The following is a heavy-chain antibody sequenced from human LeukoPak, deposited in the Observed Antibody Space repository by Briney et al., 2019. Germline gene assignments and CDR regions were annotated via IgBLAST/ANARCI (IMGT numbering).Heavy chain of an antibody. Sequence: PSETLSLTCAVYGGSFRGCYWSWIRQPPGKGLEWIGEINHSGSTNYNPSLKSRVTISVDTSKNQFSLKLSSVTAADTAVYYCASARPGYCSGGSCPTGGAFDIWGQGTMVTVSS. CDR3: ASARPGYCSGGSCPTGGAFDI. CDR1: GGSFRGCY. J-gene: IGHJ3*02. V-gene: IGHV4-34*01. CDR2: INHSGST. D-gene: IGHD2-15*01.